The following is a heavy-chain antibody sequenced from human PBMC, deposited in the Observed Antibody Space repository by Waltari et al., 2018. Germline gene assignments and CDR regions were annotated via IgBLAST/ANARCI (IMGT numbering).Heavy chain of an antibody. CDR3: ARDLGSSSSRKGYFDY. D-gene: IGHD6-6*01. J-gene: IGHJ4*02. Sequence: VQLVESGGGVVQPGRSLRLSCAASGFTFSSYGMHWVRQAPGKGLEWVSYISSSGSTIYYADSVKGRFTISRDNAKNSLYLQMNSLRAEDTAVYYCARDLGSSSSRKGYFDYWGQGTLVTVSS. CDR2: ISSSGSTI. V-gene: IGHV3-48*04. CDR1: GFTFSSYG.